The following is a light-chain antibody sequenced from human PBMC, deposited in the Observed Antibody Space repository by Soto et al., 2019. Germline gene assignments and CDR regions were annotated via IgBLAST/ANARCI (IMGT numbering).Light chain of an antibody. CDR3: AAWDDSLSGPVI. Sequence: QAVVTQPPSASGTPGQRVTISCSGSSSNIGSNYVYWYQQLPGTAPKLLIYSNNRRPSGVPDRFSGSKSGTSASLAISGLRSEDEADYYCAAWDDSLSGPVIFGGGTKVTVL. CDR2: SNN. CDR1: SSNIGSNY. J-gene: IGLJ2*01. V-gene: IGLV1-47*02.